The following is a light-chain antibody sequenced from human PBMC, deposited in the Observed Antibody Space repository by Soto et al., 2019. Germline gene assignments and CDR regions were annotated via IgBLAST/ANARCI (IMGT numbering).Light chain of an antibody. CDR2: VAS. V-gene: IGKV3-20*01. J-gene: IGKJ5*01. CDR3: QQSFTSPYT. CDR1: QRLPSDY. Sequence: EIVLPQSPATLSLSPGESATLSCRASQRLPSDYLAWYQQKPGQAPRLLIYVASSRATGIPDRFSGSGSGTDFTLSISRLEPEDFAVYYCQQSFTSPYTFGKGKRLEIK.